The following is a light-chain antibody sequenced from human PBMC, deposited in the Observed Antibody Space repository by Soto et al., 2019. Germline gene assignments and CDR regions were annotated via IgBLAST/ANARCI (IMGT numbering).Light chain of an antibody. Sequence: QCVLTQPPSVYGSPGQSVAISCTGTSSDVGSYNRVSWYQQAPGTAPKVMIYEVSNRPSGVPDRFSGSKSGNTASLTISGLQPEDEADYYCYSFTSSNTYVFGTGTKVTV. CDR3: YSFTSSNTYV. CDR2: EVS. CDR1: SSDVGSYNR. V-gene: IGLV2-18*02. J-gene: IGLJ1*01.